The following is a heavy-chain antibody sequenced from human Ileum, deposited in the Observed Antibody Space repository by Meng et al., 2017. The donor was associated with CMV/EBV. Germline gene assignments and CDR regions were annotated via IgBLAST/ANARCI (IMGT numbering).Heavy chain of an antibody. Sequence: GESLKISCAASGFNFDDYAMHWVRQAPGKGLEWVANIKQDGREKYYVDSVKGRFTISRDNAKNSPHLQMNNLRVEDTAVYYCARDKSGAMDVWGQGTPVTVSS. CDR1: GFNFDDYA. V-gene: IGHV3-7*01. CDR3: ARDKSGAMDV. J-gene: IGHJ6*01. CDR2: IKQDGREK.